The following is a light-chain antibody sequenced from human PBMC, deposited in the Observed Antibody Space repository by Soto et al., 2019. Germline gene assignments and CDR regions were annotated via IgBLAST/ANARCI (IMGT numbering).Light chain of an antibody. Sequence: DIQMTQSPSTLSASVGDRVIITCRASQSISTWLAWYQQKPGKAPKILIYKASSLERGVPARFSGSGSGTEFTLSISSLQPDDFATYYCQQYDNYPYTFGQGSKLEIK. V-gene: IGKV1-5*03. CDR3: QQYDNYPYT. CDR1: QSISTW. J-gene: IGKJ2*01. CDR2: KAS.